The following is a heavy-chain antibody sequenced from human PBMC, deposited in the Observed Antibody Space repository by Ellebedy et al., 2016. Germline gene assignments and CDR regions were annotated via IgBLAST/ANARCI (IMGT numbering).Heavy chain of an antibody. Sequence: GESLKISXTASGLNFNTFFMSWVRQAPGRGPEWVSSITFSNSHIFYADSVKGRFVISRDNAKNSLYLEMNNLRAEDTARYYCAMGGDAFTVWGPGTMVTVSS. J-gene: IGHJ3*01. V-gene: IGHV3-21*01. CDR1: GLNFNTFF. CDR3: AMGGDAFTV. CDR2: ITFSNSHI. D-gene: IGHD1-26*01.